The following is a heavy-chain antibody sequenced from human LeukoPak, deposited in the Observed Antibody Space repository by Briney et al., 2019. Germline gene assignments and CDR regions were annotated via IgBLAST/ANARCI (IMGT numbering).Heavy chain of an antibody. D-gene: IGHD3-22*01. CDR3: AREQPVAAGSSGYQPVYFYGLAL. CDR1: GFTFDDYA. Sequence: PGGSLRLSCAASGFTFDDYAMHWVRQAPGKGLEWVSLISSDGGSTYYADSVKGRFTISRDNSKNSLYLQLNSLRAEDTAVYYCAREQPVAAGSSGYQPVYFYGLALWGQGTTVTVSS. CDR2: ISSDGGST. J-gene: IGHJ6*02. V-gene: IGHV3-43*02.